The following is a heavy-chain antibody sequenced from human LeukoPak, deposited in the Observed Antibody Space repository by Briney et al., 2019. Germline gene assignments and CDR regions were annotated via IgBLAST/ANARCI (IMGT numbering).Heavy chain of an antibody. D-gene: IGHD3-9*01. V-gene: IGHV3-48*03. J-gene: IGHJ3*02. CDR3: ARFGMYYDILTGYGIDVFDI. Sequence: PGGSLRLSCAASGFTFSSYEMNWVRQAPGKGLEWVSYISSSGSTIYYADSVKGRFTISRDNAKNSLYLQMNSLRAEDTAVYYCARFGMYYDILTGYGIDVFDIWGQGTMVTVSS. CDR1: GFTFSSYE. CDR2: ISSSGSTI.